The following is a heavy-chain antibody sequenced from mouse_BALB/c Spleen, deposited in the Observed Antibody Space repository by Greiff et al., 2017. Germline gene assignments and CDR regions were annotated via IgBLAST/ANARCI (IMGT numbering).Heavy chain of an antibody. CDR3: ARGVYYGFIDY. CDR1: GFTFSSFG. V-gene: IGHV5-17*02. Sequence: EVQREESGGGLVQPGGSRKFSCAASGFTFSSFGMHWVRQAPEQGLEWVAYISSGSSTIYYAYTVKGRFTISRDNPKNTLFLQMTSLRSEDTAMYYCARGVYYGFIDYWGQGTTLTVSS. CDR2: ISSGSSTI. D-gene: IGHD1-1*01. J-gene: IGHJ2*01.